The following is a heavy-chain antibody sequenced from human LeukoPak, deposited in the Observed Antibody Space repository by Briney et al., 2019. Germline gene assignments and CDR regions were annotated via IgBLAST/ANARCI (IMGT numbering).Heavy chain of an antibody. V-gene: IGHV3-23*01. Sequence: GGSPRLSCAASGFTFSKHAMSWVRQAPGKGLEWVSVISISGDGTYYADSVKGRFTISRDNSKNTLYMQMKSLRAEDTAVYYCARRPTSLGYFDVWGRGTLVTVSS. CDR3: ARRPTSLGYFDV. J-gene: IGHJ2*01. CDR1: GFTFSKHA. CDR2: ISISGDGT.